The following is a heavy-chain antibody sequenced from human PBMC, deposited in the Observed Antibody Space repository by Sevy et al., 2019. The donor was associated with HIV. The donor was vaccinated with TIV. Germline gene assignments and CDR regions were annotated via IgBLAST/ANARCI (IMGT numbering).Heavy chain of an antibody. CDR3: VKDRVMRGISPLDY. V-gene: IGHV3-33*06. CDR2: IWHDGRNT. Sequence: GGSLRLSCAASGFTFSSFGMHWVRQAPGKGLEWVAVIWHDGRNTYYTDSVKGRFTISRDNSKNTLYLQMNSLRAEDTAVYYCVKDRVMRGISPLDYWGQGILVTVSS. D-gene: IGHD3-10*01. CDR1: GFTFSSFG. J-gene: IGHJ4*02.